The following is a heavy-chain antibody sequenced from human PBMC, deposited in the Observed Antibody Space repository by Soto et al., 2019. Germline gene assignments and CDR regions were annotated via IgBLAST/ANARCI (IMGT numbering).Heavy chain of an antibody. CDR1: GGSISSGGYY. V-gene: IGHV4-31*03. CDR3: ASGITIFRVPYYYYGIHV. Sequence: SETLSHTCTVSGGSISSGGYYWSWIRQHPGKGLEWIGYIYYSGSTYYNPSLKSRVTISVDTSKNQFSLKLSSVTAADTAVYYCASGITIFRVPYYYYGIHVWGQGTTVTVSS. CDR2: IYYSGST. J-gene: IGHJ6*02. D-gene: IGHD3-3*01.